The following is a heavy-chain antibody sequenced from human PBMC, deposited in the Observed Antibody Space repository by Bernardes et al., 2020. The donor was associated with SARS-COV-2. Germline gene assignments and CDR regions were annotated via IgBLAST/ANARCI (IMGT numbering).Heavy chain of an antibody. Sequence: GGSLRLSCAASGFTFNSYGMNWVRQAPGKGLEWVSYISSGSNTIYYADSVRGRFTISRDNAKTSLYLQMNSLRDEDTAVYYCARWRFDGNYYFYGLDVWGPGTTVTVSS. CDR3: ARWRFDGNYYFYGLDV. D-gene: IGHD3-3*01. V-gene: IGHV3-48*02. J-gene: IGHJ6*02. CDR2: ISSGSNTI. CDR1: GFTFNSYG.